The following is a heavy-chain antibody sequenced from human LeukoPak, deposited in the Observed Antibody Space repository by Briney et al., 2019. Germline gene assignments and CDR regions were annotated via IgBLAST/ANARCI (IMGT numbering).Heavy chain of an antibody. Sequence: ASVKVSCKASVYTFTSYYMHWVRQAPGQGREWMGIINPSGGSTSYAQKFQGRVTMTRDTSTSTVYMELSSLRSEDTAVYYCARDLNYYDSSGYYSGFDYWGQGTLVTVSS. CDR1: VYTFTSYY. CDR3: ARDLNYYDSSGYYSGFDY. D-gene: IGHD3-22*01. CDR2: INPSGGST. J-gene: IGHJ4*02. V-gene: IGHV1-46*01.